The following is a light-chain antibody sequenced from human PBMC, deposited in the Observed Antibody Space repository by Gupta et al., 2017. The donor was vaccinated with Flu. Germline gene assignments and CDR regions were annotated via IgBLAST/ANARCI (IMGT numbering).Light chain of an antibody. CDR3: PLGT. CDR1: QSVSSY. CDR2: DAS. J-gene: IGKJ2*02. Sequence: EIVLTQSPATLSLSPGERATLSCRASQSVSSYLAWDQQKPGQAPRLLIEDASNRATGIPARFSVSGSGTDCKRHRRRLETDDCAVEDCPLGTFGQGTXLDIK. V-gene: IGKV3-11*01.